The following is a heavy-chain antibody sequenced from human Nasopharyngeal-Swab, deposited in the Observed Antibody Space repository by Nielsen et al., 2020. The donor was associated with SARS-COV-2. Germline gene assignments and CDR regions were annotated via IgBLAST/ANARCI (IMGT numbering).Heavy chain of an antibody. Sequence: GESLKISCAASGFSISGYWMHWVRQAPGKGLVWVSRISSDGGANYADSATGRFTISRDNAKNTVYLQMNNLRDEDTAVYYCLRGMAGYGWFDPWGQGILVTVSS. J-gene: IGHJ5*02. D-gene: IGHD2-2*03. V-gene: IGHV3-74*01. CDR3: LRGMAGYGWFDP. CDR1: GFSISGYW. CDR2: ISSDGGA.